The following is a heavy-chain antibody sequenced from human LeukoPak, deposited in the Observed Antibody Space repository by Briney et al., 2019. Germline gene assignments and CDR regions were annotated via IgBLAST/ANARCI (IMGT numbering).Heavy chain of an antibody. J-gene: IGHJ4*02. D-gene: IGHD6-13*01. Sequence: ASVKVSRKASGGTFSSYAISWVRQAPGQGLEWMGGIIPIFGTANYAQKFQGRVTITTDESTSTAYMEMSSLRSEDTAVYYCARSGYSSSWYPGYWGQGTLVTVSS. V-gene: IGHV1-69*05. CDR1: GGTFSSYA. CDR2: IIPIFGTA. CDR3: ARSGYSSSWYPGY.